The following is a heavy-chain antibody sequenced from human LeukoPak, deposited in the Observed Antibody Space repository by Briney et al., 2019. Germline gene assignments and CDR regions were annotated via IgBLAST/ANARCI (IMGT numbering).Heavy chain of an antibody. CDR1: GGTFSSYA. V-gene: IGHV1-69*13. CDR2: IIPIFGTA. CDR3: ARDGGEYSYGYNWFDP. D-gene: IGHD5-18*01. Sequence: SVKVSCKASGGTFSSYAISWVRQAPGQGLEWMGGIIPIFGTANYAQKFQGRVTITADESTSTAYMELSSLRSEDTAVYYCARDGGEYSYGYNWFDPWGQGTLVTVSS. J-gene: IGHJ5*02.